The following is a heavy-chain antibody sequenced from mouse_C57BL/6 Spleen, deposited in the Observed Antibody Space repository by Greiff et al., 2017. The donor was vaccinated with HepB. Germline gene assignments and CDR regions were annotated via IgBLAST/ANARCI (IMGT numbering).Heavy chain of an antibody. Sequence: QVQLQQSGPGLVQPSQSLSITCTVSGFSLTSYGVHWVRQSPGKGLEWLGVIWSGGCTDYNAAFISRLSISKDNSKSQVFFKMNSLQADDTAIYYCARNIYDFYFDYWGQGTTLTVSS. V-gene: IGHV2-2*01. CDR2: IWSGGCT. CDR1: GFSLTSYG. CDR3: ARNIYDFYFDY. J-gene: IGHJ2*01. D-gene: IGHD2-3*01.